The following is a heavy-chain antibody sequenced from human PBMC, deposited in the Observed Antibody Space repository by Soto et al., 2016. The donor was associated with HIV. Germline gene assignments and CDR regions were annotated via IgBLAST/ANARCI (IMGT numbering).Heavy chain of an antibody. J-gene: IGHJ6*02. CDR2: IIPIFDTA. CDR1: GGTFSNYA. V-gene: IGHV1-69*13. D-gene: IGHD3-10*01. CDR3: GRDRASSGSYYSANYYGMDV. Sequence: QVQLVQSGAEVKKPGSSVKVSCKASGGTFSNYAISWVRQAPGQGLEWMGGIIPIFDTANYAQKFQGRVTITADESTSTAYMELTSLRSEDTAVYYCGRDRASSGSYYSANYYGMDVWGQGTTVTVSS.